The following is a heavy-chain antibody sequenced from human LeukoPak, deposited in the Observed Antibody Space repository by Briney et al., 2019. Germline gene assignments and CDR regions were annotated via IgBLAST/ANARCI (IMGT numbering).Heavy chain of an antibody. V-gene: IGHV3-7*01. CDR2: IKQDGSEK. J-gene: IGHJ4*02. CDR1: GFTFSSYW. D-gene: IGHD3-3*01. CDR3: ARSLRFLEWLLDYYFDY. Sequence: GGSLGLSCAASGFTFSSYWMSWVRQAPGKGLEWVANIKQDGSEKYYVDSVKGRFTISRDNAKNSLYLQMNSLRAEDTAVYYCARSLRFLEWLLDYYFDYWGQGTLVTVSS.